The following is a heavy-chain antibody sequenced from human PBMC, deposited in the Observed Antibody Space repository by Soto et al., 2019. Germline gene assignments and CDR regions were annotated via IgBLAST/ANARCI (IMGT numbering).Heavy chain of an antibody. CDR1: GGSIISTSYY. V-gene: IGHV4-61*05. CDR3: VRHERQQRDAFDI. J-gene: IGHJ3*02. D-gene: IGHD6-13*01. CDR2: ST. Sequence: SETLSLTCAVSGGSIISTSYYWGWIRQPPGKGLECIGSTYYTSSLNSRVTVSVDTTKNQFSLKLSSVTAADTAVYYCVRHERQQRDAFDIWGQGTMVTVSS.